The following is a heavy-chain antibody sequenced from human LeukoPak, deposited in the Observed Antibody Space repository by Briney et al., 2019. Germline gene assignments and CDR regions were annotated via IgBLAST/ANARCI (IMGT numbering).Heavy chain of an antibody. J-gene: IGHJ4*02. CDR1: GASINIRYHY. D-gene: IGHD6-13*01. Sequence: PSETLSLTCTVSGASINIRYHYWGWIRQSPGKGLEWIGSMDYTGYTYYSPSLQSRVTISVDTSKNQFALKLSSVTAADTAVYYCARLRGGGITAALLSSKTLYYFDYWGQGTLVTVSS. V-gene: IGHV4-39*06. CDR2: MDYTGYT. CDR3: ARLRGGGITAALLSSKTLYYFDY.